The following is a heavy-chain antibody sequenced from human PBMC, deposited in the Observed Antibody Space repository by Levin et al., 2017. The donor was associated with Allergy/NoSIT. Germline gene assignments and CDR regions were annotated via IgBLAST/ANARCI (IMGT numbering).Heavy chain of an antibody. D-gene: IGHD1-26*01. CDR2: IWYDGSNK. J-gene: IGHJ6*02. CDR3: ARDLAPGSYYIYYYYGMDV. CDR1: GFTFSSYG. Sequence: GGSLRLSCAASGFTFSSYGMHWVRQAPGKGLEWVAVIWYDGSNKYYADSVKGRFTISRDNSKNTLYLQMNSLRAEDTAVYYCARDLAPGSYYIYYYYGMDVWGQGTTVTVSS. V-gene: IGHV3-33*01.